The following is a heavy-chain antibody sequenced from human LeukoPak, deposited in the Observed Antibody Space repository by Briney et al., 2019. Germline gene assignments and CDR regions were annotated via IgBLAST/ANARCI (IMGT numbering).Heavy chain of an antibody. CDR1: SSY. Sequence: SSYWGWIRQPPGKGLEWIGIISYSGNTFYNPSLKSRLTISVDTSKNQFSLKLSSVTAADTAVYYCANRLGSYNPYFDSWGQGTLVTVSS. CDR2: ISYSGNT. CDR3: ANRLGSYNPYFDS. V-gene: IGHV4-39*01. J-gene: IGHJ4*02. D-gene: IGHD3-10*01.